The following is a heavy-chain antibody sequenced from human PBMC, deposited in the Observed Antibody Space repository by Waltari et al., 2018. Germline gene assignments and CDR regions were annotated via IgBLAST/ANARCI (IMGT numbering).Heavy chain of an antibody. D-gene: IGHD6-19*01. J-gene: IGHJ4*02. Sequence: EVQLVESGGGLVQPGRSLRLSCAASGFTFDDYAMHWVRQAPGKGLEWVSGISRNSGSIGYADSVKGRFTISRDNAKNTLYLQMNSLRAEDTALYYGAKASNIAVAGIGYWGQGTLVTVSS. CDR3: AKASNIAVAGIGY. CDR1: GFTFDDYA. CDR2: ISRNSGSI. V-gene: IGHV3-9*01.